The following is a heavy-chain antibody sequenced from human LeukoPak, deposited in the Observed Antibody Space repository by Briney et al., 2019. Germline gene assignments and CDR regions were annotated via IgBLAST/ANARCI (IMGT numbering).Heavy chain of an antibody. D-gene: IGHD5-12*01. V-gene: IGHV3-74*01. CDR2: INSDGYST. J-gene: IGHJ5*02. Sequence: PGGSLRLSCVASGFTFSSYWMHWVRQAPGKGLVWVSRINSDGYSTSYADSMKGRFTISRDNAKNTVYLQMNSLRAEGTAVYYCARDRRGYSGYDPGWFDPWGQGTLVTVSS. CDR1: GFTFSSYW. CDR3: ARDRRGYSGYDPGWFDP.